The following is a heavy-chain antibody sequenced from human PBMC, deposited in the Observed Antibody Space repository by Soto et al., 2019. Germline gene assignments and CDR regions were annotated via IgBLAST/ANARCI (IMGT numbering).Heavy chain of an antibody. CDR1: GYTFTGYY. Sequence: ASVKVSCKASGYTFTGYYMHWVRQAPGQGLEWMRWINPNSGGTNYAQKFQGWVTMTRDTSISTAYMELSRLRSDDTAVYYCARDIVVVPAATDYYGMDVWGQGTTVTVSS. CDR3: ARDIVVVPAATDYYGMDV. V-gene: IGHV1-2*04. J-gene: IGHJ6*02. D-gene: IGHD2-2*01. CDR2: INPNSGGT.